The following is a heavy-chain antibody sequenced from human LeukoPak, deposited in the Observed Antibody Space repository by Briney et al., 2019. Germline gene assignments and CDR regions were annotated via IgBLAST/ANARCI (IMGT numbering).Heavy chain of an antibody. D-gene: IGHD3-10*01. Sequence: SETLSLTCTVSGGSISSSSYYWGWIRQPPGKGLEWIGSIYYSGSTYYNPSLKSRVTISVDTSKNQFSLKLSSVTAADTAVYYCARSAGQGEDAFDIWGQGTIVSVSS. CDR2: IYYSGST. V-gene: IGHV4-39*01. CDR1: GGSISSSSYY. J-gene: IGHJ3*02. CDR3: ARSAGQGEDAFDI.